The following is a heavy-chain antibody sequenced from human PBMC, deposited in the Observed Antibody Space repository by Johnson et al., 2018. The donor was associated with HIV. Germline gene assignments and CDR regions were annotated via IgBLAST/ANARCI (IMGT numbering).Heavy chain of an antibody. CDR2: IWYDGSEK. D-gene: IGHD1-14*01. Sequence: QVQLVESGGGVVQPGRSLRLSCAASGFNFNTYGMHWVRQAPGKGLEWVALIWYDGSEKDYADSVKGRFTISRDNSKNTLFLQMNSLRAEDTAVYYWAIDRRIPDDPSRALDIWGVGTMVTVSS. CDR3: AIDRRIPDDPSRALDI. CDR1: GFNFNTYG. V-gene: IGHV3-33*01. J-gene: IGHJ3*02.